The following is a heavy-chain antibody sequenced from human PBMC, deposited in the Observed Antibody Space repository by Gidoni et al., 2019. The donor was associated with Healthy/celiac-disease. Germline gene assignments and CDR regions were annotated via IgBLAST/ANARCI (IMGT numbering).Heavy chain of an antibody. CDR1: GGTFRSYA. CDR3: ARDNIASNYYYYGMDV. D-gene: IGHD6-13*01. V-gene: IGHV1-69*01. CDR2: MIPIFGTA. Sequence: QVQLVQSGAEVKKPGSSLKVSCKAAGGTFRSYAISWVRQAPGQGLEWMGGMIPIFGTANYAQKFQGRVTITADESTSTAYMELSSLRSEDTAVYYCARDNIASNYYYYGMDVWGQGTTVTVSS. J-gene: IGHJ6*02.